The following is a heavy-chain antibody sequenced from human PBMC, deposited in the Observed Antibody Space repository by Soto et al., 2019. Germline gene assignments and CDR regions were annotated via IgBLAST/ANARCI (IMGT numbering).Heavy chain of an antibody. J-gene: IGHJ6*02. CDR1: GYTFTSYG. CDR2: INTYNGNT. CDR3: AMVDVYVTPSPQDV. V-gene: IGHV1-18*01. D-gene: IGHD3-16*01. Sequence: QVQLVQSGAEVKNPGASVKVSCKTSGYTFTSYGIGWARQAPGQGLEWMGWINTYNGNTNYAQNRQGRVTLTTDTATSTAYMELRSLTSNDTAIYYCAMVDVYVTPSPQDVWGQGTTVTVSS.